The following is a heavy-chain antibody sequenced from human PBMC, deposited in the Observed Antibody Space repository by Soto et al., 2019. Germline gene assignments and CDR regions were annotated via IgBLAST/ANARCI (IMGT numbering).Heavy chain of an antibody. CDR3: ARLPAQGLWFGESYYYMDV. CDR2: IYSGGST. CDR1: GFTVSSNY. J-gene: IGHJ6*03. Sequence: EVQLVESGGGLVQPGGSLRLSCAASGFTVSSNYMSWVRQAPGKGLEWVSVIYSGGSTYYADSVKGRFTISRHNSKNTLYLQMNSLRAEDTAVYYCARLPAQGLWFGESYYYMDVWGKGTTVTVSS. V-gene: IGHV3-53*04. D-gene: IGHD3-10*01.